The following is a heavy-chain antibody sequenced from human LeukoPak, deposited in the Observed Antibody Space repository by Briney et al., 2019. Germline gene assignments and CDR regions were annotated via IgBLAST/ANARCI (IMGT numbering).Heavy chain of an antibody. J-gene: IGHJ4*02. CDR2: IYTGGTT. CDR3: ARDVAAPGGVYFDY. Sequence: PGGSLRLSCAASGFTVISNYMSWVRQAPGKGLVWVSVIYTGGTTYYADSVKGRFTISRDNSKNTLYLQMNSLRAEDTAVHYCARDVAAPGGVYFDYWGQGTLVTVSS. D-gene: IGHD3-16*01. CDR1: GFTVISNY. V-gene: IGHV3-66*01.